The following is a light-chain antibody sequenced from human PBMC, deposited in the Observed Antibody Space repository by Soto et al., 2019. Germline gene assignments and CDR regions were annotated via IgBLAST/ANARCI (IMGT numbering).Light chain of an antibody. V-gene: IGKV1-39*01. J-gene: IGKJ1*01. CDR3: QQSSSTPPWT. CDR1: QSISSY. CDR2: AAS. Sequence: DIQMTQSPSSLSASVGDRVTITCRASQSISSYLNWYQQKPGKAPRLLIYAASSLQSGVPSRFSGSGSGTDFTLTISSLHPEDFATYYCQQSSSTPPWTFGQGTKVEIK.